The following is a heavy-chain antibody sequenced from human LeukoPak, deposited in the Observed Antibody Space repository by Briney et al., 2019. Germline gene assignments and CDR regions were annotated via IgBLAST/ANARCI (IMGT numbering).Heavy chain of an antibody. CDR1: GYTFTGYY. CDR2: INPNTGGT. Sequence: ASVKLSCKASGYTFTGYYMHWVRQAPGQGLEWMGWINPNTGGTNYAQKFQGRVTMTRDTSISTVYLELSRLRSDDTAVYYCARALGYCTNGECQAGYYGMDVWGQGTTVTVSS. CDR3: ARALGYCTNGECQAGYYGMDV. V-gene: IGHV1-2*02. J-gene: IGHJ6*02. D-gene: IGHD2-8*01.